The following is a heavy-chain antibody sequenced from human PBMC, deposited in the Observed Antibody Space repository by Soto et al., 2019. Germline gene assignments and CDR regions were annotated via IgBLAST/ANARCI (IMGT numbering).Heavy chain of an antibody. CDR2: ISWKSGSI. CDR3: AKDREASSSSDYFDY. Sequence: PXESLRLSCAASGFTFDDYAMHWVRQAPGKGLEWVSGISWKSGSITYADSVKGRFTISRDNAKNSLFLQMNSLRAEDTAFYYCAKDREASSSSDYFDYWGQGTLVTVSS. V-gene: IGHV3-9*01. J-gene: IGHJ4*02. D-gene: IGHD6-6*01. CDR1: GFTFDDYA.